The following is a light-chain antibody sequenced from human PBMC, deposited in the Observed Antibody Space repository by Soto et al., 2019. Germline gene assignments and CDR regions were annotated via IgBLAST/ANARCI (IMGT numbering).Light chain of an antibody. CDR3: QQYGRSPFT. CDR2: GAS. CDR1: QSVSSNN. J-gene: IGKJ3*01. Sequence: EIVLTQSPGTLSLSPGERATLSCRASQSVSSNNLAWYQQRPGQAPRVVIYGASTKATGNAERFSGSGYGTDFSLAISRLDPGDLAVYYCQQYGRSPFTVGPGTKVDIK. V-gene: IGKV3-20*01.